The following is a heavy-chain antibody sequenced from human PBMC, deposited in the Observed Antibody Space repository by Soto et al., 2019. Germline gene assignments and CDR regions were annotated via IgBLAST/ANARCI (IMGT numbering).Heavy chain of an antibody. CDR1: GGSFSSFEYY. J-gene: IGHJ4*02. CDR3: ARYHYESTGYPAFDY. D-gene: IGHD3-22*01. CDR2: IHSSGRT. V-gene: IGHV4-30-4*01. Sequence: QVQLQSSGPGLVKPSQTLSLTCTVSGGSFSSFEYYWSWIRQSPGKGLEWIGYIHSSGRTYYNPSLKRRLTVSINTSKNQFSLKLSSVTVADTAVYYCARYHYESTGYPAFDYWGQGTLVAVSS.